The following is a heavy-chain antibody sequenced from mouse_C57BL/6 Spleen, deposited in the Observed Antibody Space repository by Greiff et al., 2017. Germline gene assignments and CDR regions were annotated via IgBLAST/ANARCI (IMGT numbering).Heavy chain of an antibody. D-gene: IGHD2-2*01. CDR1: GFTFSDYG. CDR3: ARPGIYYGYDGAWFAY. J-gene: IGHJ3*01. CDR2: ISSGSSTI. Sequence: EVQRVESGGGLVKPGGSLKLSCAASGFTFSDYGMHWVRQAPEKGLEWVAYISSGSSTIYYADTVKGRFTISRDNVKNTLFLQMTSLRSEDTAMYYCARPGIYYGYDGAWFAYWGQGTLVTVSA. V-gene: IGHV5-17*01.